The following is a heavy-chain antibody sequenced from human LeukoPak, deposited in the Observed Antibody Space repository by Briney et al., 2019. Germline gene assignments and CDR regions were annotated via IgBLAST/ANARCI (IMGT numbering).Heavy chain of an antibody. CDR2: ISYDGSNT. V-gene: IGHV3-30*03. J-gene: IGHJ4*02. Sequence: GGSLRLSCAASGFTFNNYGMHWVRQAPGKGLEWVAMISYDGSNTYYADSVKGRFTISRDNAKNSLYLQMNSLRAEDTAVYYCARDTDRNYYDFWSGYPYWGQGTLVTVSS. D-gene: IGHD3-3*01. CDR1: GFTFNNYG. CDR3: ARDTDRNYYDFWSGYPY.